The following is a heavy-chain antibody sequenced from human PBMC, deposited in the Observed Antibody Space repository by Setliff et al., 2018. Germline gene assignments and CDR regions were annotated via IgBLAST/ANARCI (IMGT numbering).Heavy chain of an antibody. V-gene: IGHV3-15*04. CDR2: IGRSDSGGRT. Sequence: GGSLRLSCAASGFGFNYAWMSWVRQSPGKGLEWLGLIGRSDSGGRTHYAAPVEGRFTISRDDSTNTLYLQMNSLRAEDTAVYYCARAKGTTMATQYFDYWGQGTLVTVSS. CDR1: GFGFNYAW. CDR3: ARAKGTTMATQYFDY. D-gene: IGHD3-10*01. J-gene: IGHJ4*02.